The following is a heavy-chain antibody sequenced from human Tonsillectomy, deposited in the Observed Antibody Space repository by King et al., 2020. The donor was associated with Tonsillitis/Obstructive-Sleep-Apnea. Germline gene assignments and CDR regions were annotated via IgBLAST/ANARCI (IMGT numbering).Heavy chain of an antibody. D-gene: IGHD3-10*01. CDR1: GGSTSSSNW. Sequence: QLQESGPGLVKPSGTLSLTCAVSGGSTSSSNWWSWVRQPPGKGLEWIGGIDHSGSTNYNPSLKSRVTISVDKSKNQFSLKLSSVTAADTAVYYCARRASGSSTLFDYWGQGILVTVSS. CDR2: IDHSGST. J-gene: IGHJ4*02. V-gene: IGHV4-4*02. CDR3: ARRASGSSTLFDY.